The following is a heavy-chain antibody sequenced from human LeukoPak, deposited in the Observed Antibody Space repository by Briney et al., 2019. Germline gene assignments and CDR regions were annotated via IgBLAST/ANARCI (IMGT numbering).Heavy chain of an antibody. CDR3: GDSCHRGGIDY. J-gene: IGHJ4*02. CDR2: ISSSSSYI. D-gene: IGHD2-15*01. Sequence: GGSLRLSCAASGFTFSSYSMNWVRQAPGKGLEWVSSISSSSSYIYYADSVKGRFTISRDNAKYSLYLQMNSLRAEDTAVYCSGDSCHRGGIDYWGQGTLVTVSS. CDR1: GFTFSSYS. V-gene: IGHV3-21*04.